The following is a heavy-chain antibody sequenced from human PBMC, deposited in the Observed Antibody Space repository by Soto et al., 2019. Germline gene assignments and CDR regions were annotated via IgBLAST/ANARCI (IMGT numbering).Heavy chain of an antibody. J-gene: IGHJ4*02. D-gene: IGHD3-22*01. CDR2: ISSDGHHQ. CDR3: NRGTYYPQSSGLHADY. V-gene: IGHV3-30*03. CDR1: GFSFNDYA. Sequence: GGSLRLSCATSGFSFNDYAMYWVRQAPGQGLEWVAIISSDGHHQFYLDNLRGRFTVSRDNSKNTLYLQMNSLRPEDTAVYYCNRGTYYPQSSGLHADYWGPGTVVTVSS.